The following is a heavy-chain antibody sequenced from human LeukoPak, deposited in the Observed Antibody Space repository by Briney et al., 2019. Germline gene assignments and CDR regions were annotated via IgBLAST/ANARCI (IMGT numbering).Heavy chain of an antibody. V-gene: IGHV4-59*01. Sequence: SETLSLTCTVSGGSISSYSWSWLRQPPGKGLEWIGYISDSGSTKYNPSLKSRVTISVDASKNQFSLKLSSVTAADTAVYYCARGSGWYNYWGQGTLVTVSS. J-gene: IGHJ4*02. CDR1: GGSISSYS. D-gene: IGHD6-19*01. CDR3: ARGSGWYNY. CDR2: ISDSGST.